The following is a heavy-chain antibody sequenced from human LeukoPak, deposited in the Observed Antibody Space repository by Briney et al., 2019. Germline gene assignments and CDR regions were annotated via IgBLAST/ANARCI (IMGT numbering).Heavy chain of an antibody. CDR3: AKEQSGSADAFDI. CDR1: GFTFDDYA. Sequence: GGSLRLSCAASGFTFDDYAMHWVRRAPGKGLEWVSGISWNSGSIGYADSVKGRFTISRDNAKNSLYLQMNSLRAEDMALYYCAKEQSGSADAFDIWGQGTMVTVSS. J-gene: IGHJ3*02. V-gene: IGHV3-9*03. D-gene: IGHD3-3*01. CDR2: ISWNSGSI.